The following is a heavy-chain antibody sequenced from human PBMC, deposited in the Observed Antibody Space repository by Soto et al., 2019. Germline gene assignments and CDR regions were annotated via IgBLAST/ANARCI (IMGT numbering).Heavy chain of an antibody. CDR3: ARGTSALEFDY. CDR1: GGSISSYY. D-gene: IGHD1-1*01. V-gene: IGHV4-59*08. Sequence: QVQLQESGPGLVKPSETLSLTCTVSGGSISSYYWSWIQQPPGKGLEWIGFIYYSGSTNYNPSLKRRVTMSVDTSKNQFSLKVSSVTAADTAVYYCARGTSALEFDYWGQGTLVTVSS. CDR2: IYYSGST. J-gene: IGHJ4*02.